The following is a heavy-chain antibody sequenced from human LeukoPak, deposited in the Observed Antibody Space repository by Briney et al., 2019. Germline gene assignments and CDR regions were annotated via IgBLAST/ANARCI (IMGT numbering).Heavy chain of an antibody. J-gene: IGHJ5*01. CDR1: GFTFDDYT. Sequence: GGSLRLSCVGSGFTFDDYTMHWVRQVSGRGLEWVSLISWDGGTTHYADSVKGRFTISRDNSKNSLFLQMNSLTSEDTGFYYCAKDIELGSWGQGTLVTVSS. CDR3: AKDIELGS. V-gene: IGHV3-43*01. CDR2: ISWDGGTT.